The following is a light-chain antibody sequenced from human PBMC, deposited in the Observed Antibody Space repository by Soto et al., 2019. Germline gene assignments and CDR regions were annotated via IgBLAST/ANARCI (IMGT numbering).Light chain of an antibody. J-gene: IGLJ2*01. Sequence: QSALTQPASVSGSPGQSITISCTGTSSDVGGYNYVSWYQQHPGKAPKLMIYDVSNRPSGVSNRFSGSKSDNTASLTISGLKAEDEADYYCSSYTSTSTLVVFGGGTKLTVL. CDR3: SSYTSTSTLVV. CDR2: DVS. CDR1: SSDVGGYNY. V-gene: IGLV2-14*01.